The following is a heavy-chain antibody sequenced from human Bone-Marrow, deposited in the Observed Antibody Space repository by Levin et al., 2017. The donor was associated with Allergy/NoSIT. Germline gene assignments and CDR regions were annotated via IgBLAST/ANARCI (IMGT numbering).Heavy chain of an antibody. CDR1: GSSITSDYS. Sequence: SSETLSLTCAVSGSSITSDYSWGWIRQSPGKGLEWIGSMYHTGSTSYNPSLKSRVTESRDTSKNQFSLNLSSVTAADTAVYYCAREKVGSFDIWGQGIMVIVST. V-gene: IGHV4-38-2*02. CDR3: AREKVGSFDI. D-gene: IGHD2-15*01. CDR2: MYHTGST. J-gene: IGHJ3*02.